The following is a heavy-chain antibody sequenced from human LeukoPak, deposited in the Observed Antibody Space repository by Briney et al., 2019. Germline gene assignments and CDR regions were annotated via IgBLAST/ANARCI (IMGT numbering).Heavy chain of an antibody. J-gene: IGHJ6*02. V-gene: IGHV4-31*03. CDR2: IYYSGST. Sequence: PSETLSLTCTVSGGSISSGVYYWSWIRQHPGKGLEWIGYIYYSGSTFYNPSLKSRVTISVDTSKNQFSLTLSSVTAADTAVYYCARLVLTPNAGGGMDVWGQGTTVTVSS. CDR1: GGSISSGVYY. CDR3: ARLVLTPNAGGGMDV.